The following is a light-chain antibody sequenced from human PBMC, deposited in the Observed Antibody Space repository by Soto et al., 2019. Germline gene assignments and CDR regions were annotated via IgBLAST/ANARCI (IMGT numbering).Light chain of an antibody. Sequence: QSVLTQPASVSGSPGQSITISCTGTSSDVGGYNYVSWYQQRPGKAPKLMIYDVSNRPSGVSNRFSGSKSGNTASLTISGLQAEDEADYYCSSYTSSSTLYVFGTETKLTVL. CDR3: SSYTSSSTLYV. V-gene: IGLV2-14*01. CDR2: DVS. CDR1: SSDVGGYNY. J-gene: IGLJ1*01.